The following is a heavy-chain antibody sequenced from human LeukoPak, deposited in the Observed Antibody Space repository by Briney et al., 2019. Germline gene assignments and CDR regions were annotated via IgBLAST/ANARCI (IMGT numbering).Heavy chain of an antibody. CDR3: ARGREHSSRRHRFDP. CDR1: GGSFSGYY. V-gene: IGHV4-34*01. CDR2: INHSGST. D-gene: IGHD3-3*02. J-gene: IGHJ5*02. Sequence: SETLSLTCAVYGGSFSGYYWSWIRQPPGKGLEWIGEINHSGSTNYNPSLKSRVTISVDTSKNQFSLKLSSVTAVDTAVYYCARGREHSSRRHRFDPWGQGTLVTVSS.